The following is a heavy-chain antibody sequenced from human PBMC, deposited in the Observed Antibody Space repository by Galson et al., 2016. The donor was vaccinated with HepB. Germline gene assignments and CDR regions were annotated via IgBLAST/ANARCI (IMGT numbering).Heavy chain of an antibody. J-gene: IGHJ4*02. V-gene: IGHV6-1*01. Sequence: CAISGDSVSSNSVAWTRIRQSPSRGLEWLGRTYYRTKWYNDYAVSLKSRMTINPDTSKNQFSLHLNSVTPEDTAVYYSARQSSGWYLFYDYWGQGMLVTVSS. CDR3: ARQSSGWYLFYDY. CDR1: GDSVSSNSVA. CDR2: TYYRTKWYN. D-gene: IGHD6-19*01.